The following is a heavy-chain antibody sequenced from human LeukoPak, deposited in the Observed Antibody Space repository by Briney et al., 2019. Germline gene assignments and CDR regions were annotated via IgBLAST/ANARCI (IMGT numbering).Heavy chain of an antibody. V-gene: IGHV1-18*01. Sequence: ASVKVSCKASGYTFTSYGISWVRQAPGQGLEWMGWISAYNGNTNYAQKLQGRVTMTTDTSTSTAYMELRSLRSDDTAVYYCARDGIFEYSSLSRIYYYYYMDVWGKGTTVTVSS. J-gene: IGHJ6*03. D-gene: IGHD6-6*01. CDR3: ARDGIFEYSSLSRIYYYYYMDV. CDR1: GYTFTSYG. CDR2: ISAYNGNT.